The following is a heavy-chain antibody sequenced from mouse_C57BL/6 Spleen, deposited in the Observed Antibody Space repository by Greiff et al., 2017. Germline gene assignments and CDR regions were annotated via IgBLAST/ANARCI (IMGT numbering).Heavy chain of an antibody. D-gene: IGHD1-1*01. CDR2: INPGSGGT. CDR1: GYAFTNYL. Sequence: VQLQQSGAELVRPGTSVKVSCKASGYAFTNYLIEWVKQRPGQGLEWIGVINPGSGGTNYNEKFKGKATLTADTSSSTAYMQLSSLTSEDSAVYFCARNDYGSSYGGFFDHWGQGTTLTVSS. CDR3: ARNDYGSSYGGFFDH. V-gene: IGHV1-54*01. J-gene: IGHJ2*01.